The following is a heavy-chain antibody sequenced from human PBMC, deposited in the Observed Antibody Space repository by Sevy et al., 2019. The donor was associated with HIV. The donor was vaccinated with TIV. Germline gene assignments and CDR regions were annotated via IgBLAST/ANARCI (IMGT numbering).Heavy chain of an antibody. CDR2: VYYIGGT. Sequence: SETLSLTCTVSGGSINSDHWNWIRQPPGKGLEWVGYVYYIGGTNYNPSLKKRVTISVDRTKNQFYLKLTSVTAADTAVYYCARRNDFAIWGQGTMVTVSS. CDR1: GGSINSDH. V-gene: IGHV4-59*08. J-gene: IGHJ3*02. CDR3: ARRNDFAI.